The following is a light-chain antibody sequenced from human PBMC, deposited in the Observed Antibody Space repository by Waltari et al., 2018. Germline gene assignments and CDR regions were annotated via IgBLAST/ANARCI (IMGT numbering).Light chain of an antibody. V-gene: IGKV3-15*01. CDR1: QSVGSN. J-gene: IGKJ1*01. CDR2: SAS. CDR3: QQYNNWPWT. Sequence: EIVMTQSPATLSVSLGERATLSCRASQSVGSNYLAWYQQTPGQAPRLLISSASTRATGVPARFSGSGSGTEFTLTISSLQSEDFAIYYCQQYNNWPWTFGQVTKVEI.